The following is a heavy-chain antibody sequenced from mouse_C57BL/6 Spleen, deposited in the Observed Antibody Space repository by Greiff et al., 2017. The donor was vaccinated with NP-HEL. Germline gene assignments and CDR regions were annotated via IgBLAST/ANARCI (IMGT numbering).Heavy chain of an antibody. CDR2: INPNYGTT. D-gene: IGHD1-1*01. CDR3: ARNYGSSPYFDY. V-gene: IGHV1-39*01. J-gene: IGHJ2*01. CDR1: GYSFTDYN. Sequence: EVQVVESGPELVKPGASVKISCKASGYSFTDYNMNWVKQSNGKSLEWIGVINPNYGTTSYNQKFKGKATLTVDQSSSTAYMQLNSLTSEDSAVYYCARNYGSSPYFDYWGQGTTLTVSS.